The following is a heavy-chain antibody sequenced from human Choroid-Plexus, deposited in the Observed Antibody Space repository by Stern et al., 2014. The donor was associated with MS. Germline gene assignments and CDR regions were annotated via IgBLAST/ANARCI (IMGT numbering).Heavy chain of an antibody. CDR2: VSYDGSNK. CDR1: GFTFGSCA. J-gene: IGHJ5*02. Sequence: VQLEESGGGVVQPGRPLRLSCVASGFTFGSCAMHWVRQAPCKGLEWVAGVSYDGSNKYYADSVKGRFTISRDNSQNTLYMQMSSLRPEDTAVYYCAKDRQYLTYFFDHWGQGSRVTVSA. D-gene: IGHD2/OR15-2a*01. V-gene: IGHV3-30*18. CDR3: AKDRQYLTYFFDH.